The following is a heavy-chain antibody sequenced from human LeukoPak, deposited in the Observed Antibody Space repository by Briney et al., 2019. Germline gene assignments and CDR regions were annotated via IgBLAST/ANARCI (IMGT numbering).Heavy chain of an antibody. V-gene: IGHV3-74*01. CDR1: GFSFSGHW. CDR2: ISPTGSTT. CDR3: ARGPNSNWSGLDF. J-gene: IGHJ4*02. Sequence: PGGSLRLFCTASGFSFSGHWMHWARQLPGKGLVWVSRISPTGSTTSYADSVKGRFTVSRDNAKNTLYLQVNNLRAEDTAVYYCARGPNSNWSGLDFWGQGILLTVSS. D-gene: IGHD6-6*01.